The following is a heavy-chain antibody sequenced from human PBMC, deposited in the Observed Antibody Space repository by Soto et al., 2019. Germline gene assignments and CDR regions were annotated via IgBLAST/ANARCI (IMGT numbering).Heavy chain of an antibody. Sequence: EVQLLESGGGLVQPGGSLRLSCAASGFTFSSYVMSWVRQAPGKGLEWVSAISGSGGSTYYADSVKGRFTISRDNSKNTLYLQMNSLRAEDTAVYYCAKDGRAYSSSSSWFDPWGQGTLVTVSS. CDR2: ISGSGGST. V-gene: IGHV3-23*01. CDR3: AKDGRAYSSSSSWFDP. CDR1: GFTFSSYV. D-gene: IGHD6-6*01. J-gene: IGHJ5*02.